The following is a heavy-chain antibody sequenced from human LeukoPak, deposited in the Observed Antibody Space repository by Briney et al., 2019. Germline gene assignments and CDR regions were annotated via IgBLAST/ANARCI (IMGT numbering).Heavy chain of an antibody. V-gene: IGHV4-34*01. CDR3: ARGSSDSSGYYPPGIDY. CDR2: INHSGST. J-gene: IGHJ4*02. Sequence: PSETLSLTCAVYGGSFSGYYWSWIRQPPGKGLEWIGEINHSGSTNYNPSLKSRVTISVDTSKNQFSLKLSSVTAADTAVYYCARGSSDSSGYYPPGIDYWGQGTLVTVSS. CDR1: GGSFSGYY. D-gene: IGHD3-22*01.